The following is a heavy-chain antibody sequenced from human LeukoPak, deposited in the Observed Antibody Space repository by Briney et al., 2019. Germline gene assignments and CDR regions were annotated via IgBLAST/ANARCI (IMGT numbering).Heavy chain of an antibody. CDR2: IYYTGSA. CDR1: RVSVSNGNYY. J-gene: IGHJ4*02. CDR3: ARSQNYYGSGDY. V-gene: IGHV4-61*01. D-gene: IGHD3-10*01. Sequence: PSETLSLTCSVSRVSVSNGNYYWSWLRQPPGKALEWNGYIYYTGSAYYNPSLEGRVTMSVDTSTNQFFVKLSSVIAADTAVYYCARSQNYYGSGDYWSQGTLVTVSS.